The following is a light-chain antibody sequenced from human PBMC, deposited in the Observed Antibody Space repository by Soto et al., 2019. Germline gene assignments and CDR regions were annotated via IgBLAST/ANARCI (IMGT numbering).Light chain of an antibody. V-gene: IGKV1-33*01. CDR2: DAS. Sequence: DIQMTQSPSSLSASVGDRATITCQASQDISNYLNWYQQKPGKAPKLLIYDASNLETGVPSRFSGSGSGTDFTFTISSLQPEDIATYYCQHYDNLPSFGGGTKVEIK. J-gene: IGKJ4*01. CDR3: QHYDNLPS. CDR1: QDISNY.